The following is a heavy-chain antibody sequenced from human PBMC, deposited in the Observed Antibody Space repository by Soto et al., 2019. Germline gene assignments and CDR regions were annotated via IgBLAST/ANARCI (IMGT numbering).Heavy chain of an antibody. Sequence: QVQLVQSGAEVKKPGSSVKVSCKASGGTFSSYAISWVRQAPGQGLEWMGGIIPIFGTANYAQKFQGRVTITADESTSTAYMELSSLRAEDRAVYYCARDLPSGSYCEVDDAFDIWGQRTMVTVSS. J-gene: IGHJ3*02. D-gene: IGHD1-26*01. CDR2: IIPIFGTA. CDR1: GGTFSSYA. V-gene: IGHV1-69*01. CDR3: ARDLPSGSYCEVDDAFDI.